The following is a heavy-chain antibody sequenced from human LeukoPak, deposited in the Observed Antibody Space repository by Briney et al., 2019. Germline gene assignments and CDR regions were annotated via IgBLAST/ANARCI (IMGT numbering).Heavy chain of an antibody. CDR3: AKDLSGSHTY. CDR2: ISYDGSNK. V-gene: IGHV3-30*18. J-gene: IGHJ4*02. Sequence: GGSLRLSCAASGFTFSSYGMHWVRQAPGKALEWVAVISYDGSNKYYADSVKGRFTISRDNSKNTLYLQMNSLRAEDTAVYYCAKDLSGSHTYWGQGTLVTVSS. CDR1: GFTFSSYG. D-gene: IGHD1-26*01.